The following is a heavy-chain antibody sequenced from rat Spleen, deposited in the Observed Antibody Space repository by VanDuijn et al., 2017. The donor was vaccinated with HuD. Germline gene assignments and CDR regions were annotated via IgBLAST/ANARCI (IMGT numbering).Heavy chain of an antibody. Sequence: EVQLQESGPGLVKPSQSLSLTCSVTGYSITSSYRWNWIRKFPGNKLEWMGYINSAGSTNYNPSLKSRLSITRDTSKNQFFLQVNSVTTEDTATYYCARSGGGTGWFAYWGQGTLVTVSS. CDR3: ARSGGGTGWFAY. J-gene: IGHJ3*01. CDR2: INSAGST. CDR1: GYSITSSYR. D-gene: IGHD1-5*01. V-gene: IGHV3-3*01.